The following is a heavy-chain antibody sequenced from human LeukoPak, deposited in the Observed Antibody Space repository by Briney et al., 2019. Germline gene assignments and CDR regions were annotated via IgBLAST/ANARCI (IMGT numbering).Heavy chain of an antibody. CDR1: GYSISSGYY. Sequence: PSETLSLTCNVSGYSISSGYYWGWIRQPPGKGLEWIGSIYHSGSTYYNPSLKSRVTISVDTSKNQFSLKLSSVTAADTAVYYCARNQWELTWGYWGQGTLVTVSS. CDR3: ARNQWELTWGY. J-gene: IGHJ4*02. CDR2: IYHSGST. V-gene: IGHV4-38-2*02. D-gene: IGHD1-26*01.